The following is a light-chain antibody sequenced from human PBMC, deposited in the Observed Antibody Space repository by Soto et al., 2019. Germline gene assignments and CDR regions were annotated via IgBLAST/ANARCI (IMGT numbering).Light chain of an antibody. Sequence: DIVMTQSPLSLPVTPGEPASISCRSSQSLLHSNGYNYLDWYLQKPGQSPQLLIYLGSNRASGVPDRFSGSGSRTDFTLKIMRVEAEDVGVYYCMQALQTPWTFGQGTKVEIK. J-gene: IGKJ1*01. CDR2: LGS. V-gene: IGKV2-28*01. CDR1: QSLLHSNGYNY. CDR3: MQALQTPWT.